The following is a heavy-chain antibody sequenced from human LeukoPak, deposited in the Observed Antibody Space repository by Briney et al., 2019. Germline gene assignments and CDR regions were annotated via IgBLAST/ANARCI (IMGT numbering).Heavy chain of an antibody. CDR3: ARHGAPAAHFDF. CDR1: GGSISYYY. J-gene: IGHJ4*02. D-gene: IGHD2-2*01. Sequence: SETLSLTCTVSGGSISYYYWSWIRQPPGKGLEWIGYIYYSGSTNYNPSLKSRVTISVDTSKNQFSLKLSSVTAADTAVYYCARHGAPAAHFDFWGQGTLVTVSS. V-gene: IGHV4-59*08. CDR2: IYYSGST.